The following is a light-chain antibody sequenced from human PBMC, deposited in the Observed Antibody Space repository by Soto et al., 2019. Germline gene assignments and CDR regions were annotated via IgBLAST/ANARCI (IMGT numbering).Light chain of an antibody. V-gene: IGKV1-27*01. CDR1: QGISNY. Sequence: DIQMTQSPSSLSASVGDRVTITCRASQGISNYLAWYQQKPGKVPKLLIYAASTLQPGVTSRFSGSGSGTDFTLTISRLQREDVVTYYCQYYNRAPPDFVGGTKVEIK. J-gene: IGKJ4*01. CDR3: QYYNRAPPD. CDR2: AAS.